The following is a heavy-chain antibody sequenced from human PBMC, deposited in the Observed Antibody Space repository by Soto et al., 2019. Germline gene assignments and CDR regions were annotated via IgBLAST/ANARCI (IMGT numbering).Heavy chain of an antibody. D-gene: IGHD2-2*01. CDR2: ISGSGGST. CDR3: ATREPIARKDIVVVPAATYNWFDP. Sequence: GGSLRLSCAASGFTFSSYAMSWVRQAPGKGLEWVSAISGSGGSTYYADSVKGRFTISRDNSKNTLYLQMNSLRAEDTAVYYCATREPIARKDIVVVPAATYNWFDPWGQGTLVTVSS. J-gene: IGHJ5*02. V-gene: IGHV3-23*01. CDR1: GFTFSSYA.